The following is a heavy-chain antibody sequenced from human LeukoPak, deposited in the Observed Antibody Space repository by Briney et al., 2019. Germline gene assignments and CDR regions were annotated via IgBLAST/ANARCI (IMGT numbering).Heavy chain of an antibody. CDR2: INPNTGGT. D-gene: IGHD2-15*01. CDR3: ARDRPYSDY. J-gene: IGHJ4*02. CDR1: GYTFTVYY. Sequence: ASVKVSCKVSGYTFTVYYIHWVRQAPGQGLQWLGWINPNTGGTKYAQNFQDRVTMTRDTSISAAYMEVSSLRYDDTAVYYCARDRPYSDYWGQGTLVTVSS. V-gene: IGHV1-2*02.